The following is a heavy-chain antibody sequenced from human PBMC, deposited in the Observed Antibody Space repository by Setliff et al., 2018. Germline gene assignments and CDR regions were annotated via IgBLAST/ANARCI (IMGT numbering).Heavy chain of an antibody. CDR2: INPSGGRT. V-gene: IGHV1-46*01. J-gene: IGHJ3*02. D-gene: IGHD3-16*02. CDR3: ARHRWAIDDAFDI. CDR1: GYTFTNYH. Sequence: ASVKVSCKASGYTFTNYHMHWVRQAPGQGLEWMGIINPSGGRTSYAQRFQGRVTMTRDTSTSTVYMELSSLKASDTAMYYCARHRWAIDDAFDIWGQGTMVTVSS.